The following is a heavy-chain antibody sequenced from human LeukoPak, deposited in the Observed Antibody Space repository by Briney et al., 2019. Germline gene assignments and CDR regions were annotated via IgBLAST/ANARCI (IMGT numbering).Heavy chain of an antibody. J-gene: IGHJ6*03. V-gene: IGHV3-9*03. CDR2: ISWNSGSI. CDR1: GFSFDDYA. D-gene: IGHD3-22*01. CDR3: AKGSGYGIYYYYMDV. Sequence: GRSLRLSCAASGFSFDDYAMHWVRQAPGKGLEWVSGISWNSGSIGYADSVKGRINISRDNAKNSLYLQMNSLRAEDMALYYCAKGSGYGIYYYYMDVWGKGTTVTVSS.